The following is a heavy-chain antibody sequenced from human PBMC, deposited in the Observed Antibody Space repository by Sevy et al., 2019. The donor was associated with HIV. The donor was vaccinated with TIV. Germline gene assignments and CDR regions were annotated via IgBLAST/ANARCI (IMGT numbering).Heavy chain of an antibody. Sequence: ASVKVSCKASGYTFTSYDINWVRQATGQGLEWMGWMNPNSGNTGYAQKFQGRVTMTRNTSISTAYMELSSLRSEDTAVYYCARVRRGYSYVYYYYYMDVWGIGTTVTVSS. V-gene: IGHV1-8*01. CDR1: GYTFTSYD. CDR2: MNPNSGNT. J-gene: IGHJ6*03. CDR3: ARVRRGYSYVYYYYYMDV. D-gene: IGHD5-18*01.